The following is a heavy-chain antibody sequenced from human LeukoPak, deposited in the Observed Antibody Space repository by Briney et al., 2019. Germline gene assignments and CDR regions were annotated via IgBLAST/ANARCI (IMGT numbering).Heavy chain of an antibody. CDR1: GFIFSSYA. D-gene: IGHD3-22*01. CDR3: ARTYYSDGYYRHFDY. Sequence: GGSLRLSCAASGFIFSSYAMHWVRQAPGKGLEWVAVISYDGINEYYVDSVKGRFTISRDNSKNSLYLQMESLTIEDTAVYYCARTYYSDGYYRHFDYWGQGTLVTVSS. J-gene: IGHJ4*02. V-gene: IGHV3-30*04. CDR2: ISYDGINE.